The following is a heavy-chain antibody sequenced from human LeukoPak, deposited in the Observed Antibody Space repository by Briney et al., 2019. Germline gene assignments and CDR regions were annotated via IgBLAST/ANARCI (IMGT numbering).Heavy chain of an antibody. D-gene: IGHD3-3*01. CDR3: ARVGGYDFWSGQRWFDP. J-gene: IGHJ5*02. Sequence: SETLSLTCTVSGGSISSGGYYWSWIRQPPGKGLEWIGYIYHSGSTYYNPSLKSRVTISVDTSKNQFSLKLSSVTAADTAVYYCARVGGYDFWSGQRWFDPWGQGTLVTVSS. CDR1: GGSISSGGYY. CDR2: IYHSGST. V-gene: IGHV4-30-2*01.